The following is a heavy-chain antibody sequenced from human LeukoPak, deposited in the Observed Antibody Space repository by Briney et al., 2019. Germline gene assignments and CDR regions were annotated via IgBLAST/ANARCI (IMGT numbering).Heavy chain of an antibody. J-gene: IGHJ4*02. CDR3: ARAPWLVYIDY. Sequence: ASGRLSLTSAVSGVSICGSNWWSWVRQPPRKGLEWIGEGNHSASATYNPSLKSRVTISVDKSKNQFPLKLSSVTAADTAVYYCARAPWLVYIDYWGQGTLVTVSS. CDR1: GVSICGSNW. V-gene: IGHV4-4*02. D-gene: IGHD6-19*01. CDR2: GNHSASA.